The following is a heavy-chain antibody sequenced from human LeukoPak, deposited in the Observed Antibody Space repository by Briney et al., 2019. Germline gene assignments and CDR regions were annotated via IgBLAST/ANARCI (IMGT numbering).Heavy chain of an antibody. J-gene: IGHJ3*02. CDR1: TGSNNSGGYY. V-gene: IGHV4-31*03. CDR2: TYYSGGT. CDR3: ARGRYGDDAFDI. Sequence: SQNLSLNCTVSTGSNNSGGYYWNSIRQHPGKGLEWIGYTYYSGGTYYNPSLKSRVTISADTSKNQFSLNLSTVTAADMAVYYCARGRYGDDAFDIWGEGTMVTASS. D-gene: IGHD4-17*01.